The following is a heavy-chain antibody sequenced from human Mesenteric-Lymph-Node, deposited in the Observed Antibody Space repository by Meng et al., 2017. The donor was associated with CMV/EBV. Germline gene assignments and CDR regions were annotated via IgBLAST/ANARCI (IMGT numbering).Heavy chain of an antibody. CDR3: ARDNHDFWTGHYGMDV. CDR1: GFTFSSYS. J-gene: IGHJ6*02. D-gene: IGHD3/OR15-3a*01. CDR2: IKYDGSEK. V-gene: IGHV3-7*01. Sequence: GESLKISCAASGFTFSSYSMNWVRQAPGKGLEWVANIKYDGSEKYYVDSVKGRFTISRDDAKNSLYLQMNNLRVEDSAMYYCARDNHDFWTGHYGMDVWGQGTTVTVSS.